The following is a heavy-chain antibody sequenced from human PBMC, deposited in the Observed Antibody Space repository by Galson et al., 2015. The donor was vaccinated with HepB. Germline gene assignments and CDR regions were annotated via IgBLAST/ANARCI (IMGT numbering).Heavy chain of an antibody. V-gene: IGHV6-1*01. CDR1: GDRVSSNSAA. CDR3: ARAKGYFDL. CDR2: AYYRSKWYN. J-gene: IGHJ2*01. Sequence: CAISGDRVSSNSAAWNWIRQSPSRGVEWLGRAYYRSKWYNNYAVSGKSRITINPDTSKNQFSLQLNSVTPEDTALYYCARAKGYFDLWGRGTLVTVSS.